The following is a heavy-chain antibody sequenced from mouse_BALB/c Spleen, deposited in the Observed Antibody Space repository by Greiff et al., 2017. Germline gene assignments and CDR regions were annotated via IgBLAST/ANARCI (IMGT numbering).Heavy chain of an antibody. D-gene: IGHD2-3*01. J-gene: IGHJ3*01. Sequence: EVQGVESGGGLVKPGGSLKLSCAASGFTFSSYAMSWVRQTPEKSLEWVASISSGGSTYYPDSVKGRFTISRDNARNILYLQMSSLRSEDTAMYYCARGDGYFAYWGQGTLVTVSA. CDR2: ISSGGST. CDR1: GFTFSSYA. V-gene: IGHV5-6-5*01. CDR3: ARGDGYFAY.